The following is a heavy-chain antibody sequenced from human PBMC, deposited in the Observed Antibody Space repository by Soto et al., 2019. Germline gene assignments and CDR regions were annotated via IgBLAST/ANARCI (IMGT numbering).Heavy chain of an antibody. CDR3: AAFDPGPMGFDP. Sequence: ASVKVSCKASGFTFSSSAVQWVRQARGQRLEWIGKIVVGSGNTNYAQKFQERVTITRDMSTSTAYMELSGLRSEDTAFYYCAAFDPGPMGFDPWGQGTLVTVS. V-gene: IGHV1-58*01. J-gene: IGHJ5*02. CDR2: IVVGSGNT. D-gene: IGHD3-9*01. CDR1: GFTFSSSA.